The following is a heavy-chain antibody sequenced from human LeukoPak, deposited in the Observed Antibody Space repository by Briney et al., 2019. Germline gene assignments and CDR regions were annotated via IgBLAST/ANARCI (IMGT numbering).Heavy chain of an antibody. CDR3: ARDVSGVTISPMDV. J-gene: IGHJ6*03. Sequence: SETLSLTCAVYGGSFSGYYWSWIRQPPGKGLEWIGEINHSGSTNYNPSLKSRVTISVDTSKNQFSLKLSSVTAADTAVYYCARDVSGVTISPMDVWGKGTTVTVSS. CDR1: GGSFSGYY. CDR2: INHSGST. V-gene: IGHV4-34*01. D-gene: IGHD3-3*01.